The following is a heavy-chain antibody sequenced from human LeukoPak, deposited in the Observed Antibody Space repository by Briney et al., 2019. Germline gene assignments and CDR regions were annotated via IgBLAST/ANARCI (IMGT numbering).Heavy chain of an antibody. CDR1: GGSFSGYY. Sequence: SEPLSLTCAVCGGSFSGYYWSWIRQPPGKGLEWIGEIYHSGSTNYNPSLKSRVTISVDKSKNQFSLKLSSVTAADTAVYYCVRDRYHSGYEMDYYYGMDVWGQGTTVTVSS. J-gene: IGHJ6*02. CDR2: IYHSGST. V-gene: IGHV4-34*01. CDR3: VRDRYHSGYEMDYYYGMDV. D-gene: IGHD5-12*01.